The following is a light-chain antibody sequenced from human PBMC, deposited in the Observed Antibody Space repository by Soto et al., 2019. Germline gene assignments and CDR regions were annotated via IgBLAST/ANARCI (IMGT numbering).Light chain of an antibody. V-gene: IGKV3-20*01. J-gene: IGKJ3*01. CDR3: QQYGSSPFT. Sequence: EIVLTQSPGTLSFSPGESATLSCRASQSISSSFFAWYQHKPGQAPRLLIYGTSNRATGIPDRFSGSGSGTDFTLTISRLEPEDFAVYYCQQYGSSPFTFGPGTKVDIK. CDR2: GTS. CDR1: QSISSSF.